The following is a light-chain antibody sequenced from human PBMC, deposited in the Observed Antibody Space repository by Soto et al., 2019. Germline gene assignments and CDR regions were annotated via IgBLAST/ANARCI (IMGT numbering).Light chain of an antibody. CDR3: CSYAGSSTXFYI. J-gene: IGLJ1*01. CDR1: SSDVWSYNL. V-gene: IGLV2-23*03. Sequence: QSSLTHPASVSGSPAQSITISCTGTSSDVWSYNLFSWYQQHPGKAPKLMIYEGSKRPSGVSNRSSGSKSGNTASLTISGLQAEDEADYYCCSYAGSSTXFYILGTGTKVXV. CDR2: EGS.